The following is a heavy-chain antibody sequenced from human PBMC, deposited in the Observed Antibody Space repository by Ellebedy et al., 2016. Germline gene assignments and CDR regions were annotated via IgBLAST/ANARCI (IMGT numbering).Heavy chain of an antibody. CDR2: INHSGST. CDR1: GGSFSGYY. V-gene: IGHV4-34*01. CDR3: ARGEVAGIDY. Sequence: SETLSLTXAVYGGSFSGYYWSWIRQPPGKGLEWIGEINHSGSTNYNPSLKSRVTISVDTSKNQFSLKLSSVTAADTAVYYCARGEVAGIDYWGQGTLVTVSS. D-gene: IGHD6-19*01. J-gene: IGHJ4*02.